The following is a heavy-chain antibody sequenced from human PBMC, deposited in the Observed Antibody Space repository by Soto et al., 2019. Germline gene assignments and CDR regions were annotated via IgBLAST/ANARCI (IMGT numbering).Heavy chain of an antibody. CDR1: GFTFSSYA. CDR2: ISYDGSNK. D-gene: IGHD7-27*01. V-gene: IGHV3-30-3*01. J-gene: IGHJ6*02. Sequence: QVQLVESGGGVDQPGRSLRLSCAASGFTFSSYAMHWVRQAPGKGLEWVAVISYDGSNKYYADSVKGRFTISRDNSKNTLYLQMNSLRAEDTAVYYCARPNRHYYYYGMDVWGQGTTVTVSS. CDR3: ARPNRHYYYYGMDV.